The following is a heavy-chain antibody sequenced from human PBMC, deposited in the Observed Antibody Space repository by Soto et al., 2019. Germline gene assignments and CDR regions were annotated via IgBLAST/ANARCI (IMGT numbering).Heavy chain of an antibody. CDR2: IIPIFGTA. D-gene: IGHD2-15*01. CDR1: GGTFSSYA. Sequence: AASLKVSWKSSGGTFSSYARMWVRQAPGQGLEWMGGIIPIFGTANYAQKFQERVTITRDMSTSTAYMELSSLRSEDTAVYYCAADTDLGYCSGGSCYKLDYWGQGTLVTVSS. CDR3: AADTDLGYCSGGSCYKLDY. J-gene: IGHJ4*02. V-gene: IGHV1-69*05.